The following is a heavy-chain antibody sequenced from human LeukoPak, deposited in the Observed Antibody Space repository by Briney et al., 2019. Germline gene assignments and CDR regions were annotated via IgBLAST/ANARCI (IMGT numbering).Heavy chain of an antibody. J-gene: IGHJ4*01. CDR3: ARDRATLIDY. CDR1: GFTFSSYS. Sequence: GGSLRLSCSASGFTFSSYSMDWVRQAPGKGLEWLSYITSSSGTIYYADSVKGRFTVSRDNAKNSLYLQMNSLRDEDTAVYYCARDRATLIDYWGQGIQVTVSS. V-gene: IGHV3-48*02. CDR2: ITSSSGTI.